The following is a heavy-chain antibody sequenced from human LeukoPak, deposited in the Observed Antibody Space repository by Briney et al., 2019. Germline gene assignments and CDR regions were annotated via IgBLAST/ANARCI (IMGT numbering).Heavy chain of an antibody. D-gene: IGHD1-26*01. CDR2: IYYSGRT. Sequence: PSESLSLSCTVSGGSISSSSYYWGCIRQPPGKGLEWIVSIYYSGRTYYNPSHKSRATISVDTSKNQFSLKLSSVSAADTAVYYCARRALGSSGSWEFDYWGRGTLVTVSS. CDR1: GGSISSSSYY. J-gene: IGHJ4*02. CDR3: ARRALGSSGSWEFDY. V-gene: IGHV4-39*01.